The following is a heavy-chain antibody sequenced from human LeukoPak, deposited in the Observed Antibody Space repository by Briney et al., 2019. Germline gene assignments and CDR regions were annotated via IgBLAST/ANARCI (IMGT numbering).Heavy chain of an antibody. CDR3: ARGVTSISRGSYGY. D-gene: IGHD3-16*01. Sequence: PSETLSLTYAVSGYSISSSYYWGWIRQPPEKGLEWIGSIYHSGSTYYNPSFKSRVTISVDTSRNQFSLKLRSVTAADTAVYYCARGVTSISRGSYGYWGQGTLVTVSS. CDR2: IYHSGST. J-gene: IGHJ4*02. CDR1: GYSISSSYY. V-gene: IGHV4-38-2*01.